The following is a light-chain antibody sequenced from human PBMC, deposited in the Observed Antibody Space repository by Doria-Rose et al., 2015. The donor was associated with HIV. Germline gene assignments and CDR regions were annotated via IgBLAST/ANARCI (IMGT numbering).Light chain of an antibody. V-gene: IGKV3-20*01. CDR3: HQYGTSWT. CDR2: AGS. J-gene: IGKJ1*01. Sequence: TQSPGTLSLFPGERATLSCRASQSFSSTYLAWYQRKPGQAPSLLIYAGSTRATGIPDRFSASGSGTDFTLTINRLEPEDFALYYCHQYGTSWTFGQGTKVEI. CDR1: QSFSSTY.